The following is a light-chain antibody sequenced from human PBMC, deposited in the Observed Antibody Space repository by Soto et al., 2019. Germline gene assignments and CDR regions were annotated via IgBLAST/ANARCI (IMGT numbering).Light chain of an antibody. Sequence: DIQMNQSPSSLSASVGERVTITCQASQDISNYLNWYQQKRGQAPKLXIYDASNLDTGVPSRFSGSGAGTDCTCTISSLQPEDIATDYCQQYDSLTLTFAGGTKVDIK. CDR3: QQYDSLTLT. V-gene: IGKV1-33*01. CDR2: DAS. CDR1: QDISNY. J-gene: IGKJ4*01.